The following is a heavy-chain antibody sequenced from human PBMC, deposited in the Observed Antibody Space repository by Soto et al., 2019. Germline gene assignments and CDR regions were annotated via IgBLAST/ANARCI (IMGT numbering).Heavy chain of an antibody. D-gene: IGHD3-10*01. J-gene: IGHJ6*02. CDR2: ISSSSSYT. Sequence: GGSLRLSCAASGFTFSNYSMTWVRQAPGKGLEWVSSISSSSSYTNYADSVKGRFTISRDNAKNSLYLQMNSLRDEDTAVYYWARYLPQVRGVNHYGMDVWGQGTTVTVSS. V-gene: IGHV3-21*04. CDR3: ARYLPQVRGVNHYGMDV. CDR1: GFTFSNYS.